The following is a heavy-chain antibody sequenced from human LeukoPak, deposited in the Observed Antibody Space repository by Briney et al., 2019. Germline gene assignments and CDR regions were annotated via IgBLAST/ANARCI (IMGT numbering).Heavy chain of an antibody. CDR1: GFTFSSYG. CDR3: AKDRTGWHFDY. J-gene: IGHJ4*02. V-gene: IGHV3-30*18. CDR2: ISYDGSNK. Sequence: GGSLRLSCAASGFTFSSYGMHWVRQAPGKGLEWVAVISYDGSNKYYADSVKGRFTISRDNSKNTLYLQMNSLRAEDTAVCYCAKDRTGWHFDYWGQGTLVTVSS. D-gene: IGHD6-19*01.